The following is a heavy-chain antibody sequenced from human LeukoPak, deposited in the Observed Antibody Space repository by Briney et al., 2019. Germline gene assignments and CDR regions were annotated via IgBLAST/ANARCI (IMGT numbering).Heavy chain of an antibody. Sequence: GGSLRLSCAASGFTFDDYAMPWVRQAPGKGLEWVSYISSSSSTIYYADSVKGRFTISRDNAKNSLYLQMNSLRAEDTAVYYCARALRYSSGWPSQREQYYFDYWGQGTLVTVSS. V-gene: IGHV3-48*01. CDR1: GFTFDDYA. J-gene: IGHJ4*02. D-gene: IGHD6-19*01. CDR2: ISSSSSTI. CDR3: ARALRYSSGWPSQREQYYFDY.